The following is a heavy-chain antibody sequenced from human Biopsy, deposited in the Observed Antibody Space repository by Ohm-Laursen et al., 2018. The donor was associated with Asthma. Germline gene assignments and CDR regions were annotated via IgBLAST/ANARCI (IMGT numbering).Heavy chain of an antibody. CDR1: GDSSNSGGYS. V-gene: IGHV4-31*03. CDR2: ISYTGTT. Sequence: TLFLTCTVSGDSSNSGGYSWTWIRQLPGKGLEWIGYISYTGTTYYNPSLKSRISMTVDTSKIQFSLKLSSVTAADTAIYYCARERMFFYDSSGYGAFDIWGQGTLVTVSS. D-gene: IGHD3-22*01. CDR3: ARERMFFYDSSGYGAFDI. J-gene: IGHJ3*02.